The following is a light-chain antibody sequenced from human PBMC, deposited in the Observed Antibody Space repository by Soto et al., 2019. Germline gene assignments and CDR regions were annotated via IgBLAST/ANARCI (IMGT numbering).Light chain of an antibody. CDR2: AVS. Sequence: QSALTQPASVSGSPGQSITISCTGTASDVGGHNYVSWYQQHPGKAPKLMIHAVSNRPSGISSRFSGSKSGNTASLTISGLQSEDEADYFCCSYTSRTTYVFGTGTKLTVL. V-gene: IGLV2-14*01. CDR3: CSYTSRTTYV. J-gene: IGLJ1*01. CDR1: ASDVGGHNY.